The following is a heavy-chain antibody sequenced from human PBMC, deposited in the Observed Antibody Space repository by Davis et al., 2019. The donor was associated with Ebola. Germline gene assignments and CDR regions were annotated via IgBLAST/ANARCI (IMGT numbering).Heavy chain of an antibody. J-gene: IGHJ6*04. CDR3: ARAGEVVVVVAATLNTGIDV. CDR1: GGTFSSYT. D-gene: IGHD2-15*01. V-gene: IGHV1-69*10. Sequence: SVTVSCKASGGTFSSYTISWVRQAPGQGLEWMGRIIPILGIANYAEKFQGRVTITADKSTSTAYMELSSLRSEDTAVYYCARAGEVVVVVAATLNTGIDVWGKGTTVTVSS. CDR2: IIPILGIA.